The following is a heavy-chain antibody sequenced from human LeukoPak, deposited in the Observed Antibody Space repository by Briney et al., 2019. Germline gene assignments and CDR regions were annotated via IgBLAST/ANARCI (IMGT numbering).Heavy chain of an antibody. Sequence: GGSLRLSCAASGFTFSSHSMNWVRQAPGKGLEWVSCISSSSSTKYYADSVKGRFTISRDNAKNSLYLQMNSLRAEDTAVYYCARGAYYYEDWGQGTLVTVSS. CDR1: GFTFSSHS. CDR3: ARGAYYYED. D-gene: IGHD3-22*01. CDR2: ISSSSSTK. V-gene: IGHV3-48*01. J-gene: IGHJ4*02.